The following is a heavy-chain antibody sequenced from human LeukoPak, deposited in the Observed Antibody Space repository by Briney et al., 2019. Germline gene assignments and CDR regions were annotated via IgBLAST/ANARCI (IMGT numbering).Heavy chain of an antibody. CDR3: ARRLLWFGGNNWFDP. J-gene: IGHJ5*02. D-gene: IGHD3-10*01. Sequence: SETLSLTCAVYGGSFSGYYWSWIRPPPGKGLEWIGEINHSGSTNYNPSLKSRVTISVDTSKNQFSLKLSSVTAADTAVYYCARRLLWFGGNNWFDPWGQGTLVTVSS. CDR1: GGSFSGYY. CDR2: INHSGST. V-gene: IGHV4-34*01.